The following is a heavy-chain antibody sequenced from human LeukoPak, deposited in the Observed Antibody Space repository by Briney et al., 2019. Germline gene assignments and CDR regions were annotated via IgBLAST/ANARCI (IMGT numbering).Heavy chain of an antibody. D-gene: IGHD3-22*01. CDR1: GFTFSNYV. CDR3: STGGYYYDF. J-gene: IGHJ4*02. CDR2: ISDSGGDT. Sequence: GGSLRLSCAASGFTFSNYVMTWVRRAPGKGLEWVSAISDSGGDTYYADSVKGRFTISRDNSKNTLYLQMTRLRTDDTAVYYCSTGGYYYDFSGQGTLVTVSS. V-gene: IGHV3-23*01.